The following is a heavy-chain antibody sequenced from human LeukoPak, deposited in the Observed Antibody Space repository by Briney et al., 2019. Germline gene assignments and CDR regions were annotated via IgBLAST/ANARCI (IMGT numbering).Heavy chain of an antibody. CDR2: ITWDGGST. CDR3: AKDGRNYFDY. V-gene: IGHV3-43D*04. Sequence: GGSLRLSCAASGFTFDDYSMLWVRQPPGKGLEWVSLITWDGGSTYYADSVKGRFTISRDNSKNSLYLQMNSLRPEDTALYYCAKDGRNYFDYWGQGTLVTVSS. D-gene: IGHD1-26*01. CDR1: GFTFDDYS. J-gene: IGHJ4*02.